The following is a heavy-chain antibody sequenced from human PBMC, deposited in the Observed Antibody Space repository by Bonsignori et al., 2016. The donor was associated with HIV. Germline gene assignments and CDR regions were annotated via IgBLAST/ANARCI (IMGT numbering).Heavy chain of an antibody. CDR2: IYTSGST. V-gene: IGHV4-4*07. Sequence: RQAPGKGLEWIGRIYTSGSTNYNPSLKSRVTMSVDTSKNQFSLKLSSVTAADTAVYYCARDRYYDFWSGYYTDNAFDIWGQGTMVTVSS. D-gene: IGHD3-3*01. CDR3: ARDRYYDFWSGYYTDNAFDI. J-gene: IGHJ3*02.